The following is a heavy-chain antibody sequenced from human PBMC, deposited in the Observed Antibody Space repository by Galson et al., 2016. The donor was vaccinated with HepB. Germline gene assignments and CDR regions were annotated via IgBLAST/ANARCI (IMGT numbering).Heavy chain of an antibody. Sequence: SETLSLTCAVYGESFSNFYWTWIRQPPGKGLEWIVEINHSGFSNYNPSLKSRVTISIDTSKNQFSLNLSSVTAADTAVYFCARGGIGYSRRRFDYWGQGTLVTVSS. CDR2: INHSGFS. J-gene: IGHJ4*02. V-gene: IGHV4-34*01. CDR1: GESFSNFY. CDR3: ARGGIGYSRRRFDY. D-gene: IGHD6-13*01.